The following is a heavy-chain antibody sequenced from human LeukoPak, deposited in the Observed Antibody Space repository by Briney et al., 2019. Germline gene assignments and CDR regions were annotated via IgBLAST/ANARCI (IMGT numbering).Heavy chain of an antibody. CDR3: ARALETTTRAFDI. Sequence: GGSLRLSCAASGFTVSSNYMSWVRQAPGKGLEWVSVIYSGGSTYYADSVKGRFTISRDISKNTQFLQMNSLRAEDTAVYYCARALETTTRAFDIWGQGTRVTVSS. V-gene: IGHV3-53*01. CDR2: IYSGGST. CDR1: GFTVSSNY. J-gene: IGHJ3*02. D-gene: IGHD1-1*01.